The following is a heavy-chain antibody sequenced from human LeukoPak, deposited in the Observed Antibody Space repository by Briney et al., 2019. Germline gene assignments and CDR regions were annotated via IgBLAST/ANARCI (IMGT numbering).Heavy chain of an antibody. V-gene: IGHV3-7*01. CDR2: IKQDGSEK. D-gene: IGHD4-23*01. CDR1: GFTFSSYW. J-gene: IGHJ3*02. Sequence: GGSLRLSCAASGFTFSSYWMSWVRQAPGKGLEWVANIKQDGSEKYYVDSVKGRFTISRDNAKNSLYLQMNSLRAEDTAVYYCAREDYGGNSQRHDAFDIWGQGTMVTVSS. CDR3: AREDYGGNSQRHDAFDI.